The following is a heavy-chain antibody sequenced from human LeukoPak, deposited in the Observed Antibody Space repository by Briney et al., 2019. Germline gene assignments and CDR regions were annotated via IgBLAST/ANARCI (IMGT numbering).Heavy chain of an antibody. V-gene: IGHV1-2*04. D-gene: IGHD6-19*01. CDR2: INPNSGGT. CDR1: GYTFTGYY. CDR3: ARGVSASSGWYVIDH. J-gene: IGHJ5*02. Sequence: ASVKVSCKASGYTFTGYYMHWVRQAPGQGLEWMGWINPNSGGTNYAQKFQGWVTMTRDTSISTAYMELRSLRSEDTAVYYCARGVSASSGWYVIDHWGQGTLVTVSS.